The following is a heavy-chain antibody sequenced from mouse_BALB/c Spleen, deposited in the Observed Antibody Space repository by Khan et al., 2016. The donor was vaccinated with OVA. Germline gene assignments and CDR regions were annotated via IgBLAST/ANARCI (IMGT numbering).Heavy chain of an antibody. D-gene: IGHD1-1*01. Sequence: QIQLVQSGPELKKPGETVKISCKASGYTSTNYGMNWVKQAPGKSLKWMGLINTYTGAPTYADDFKGRFAFSLETSASTAYLQINNLKNEDTATYFCARPPYVAYVMVYWGQGTAGTVSS. CDR3: ARPPYVAYVMVY. CDR1: GYTSTNYG. J-gene: IGHJ4*01. CDR2: INTYTGAP. V-gene: IGHV9-3-1*01.